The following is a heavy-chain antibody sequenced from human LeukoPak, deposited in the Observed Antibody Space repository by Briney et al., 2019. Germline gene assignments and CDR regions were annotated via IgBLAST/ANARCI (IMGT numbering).Heavy chain of an antibody. D-gene: IGHD6-19*01. Sequence: PSETLSLTCAVYGGSFSGYYWSWIRQPPGKGLEWIGEINHSGSTNYNPSLKSRVTISVDTSKNQFSLKLSSVTAADTAVYYCARHLYSSGWVDYWGQGTLVTVSS. CDR3: ARHLYSSGWVDY. CDR2: INHSGST. V-gene: IGHV4-34*01. J-gene: IGHJ4*02. CDR1: GGSFSGYY.